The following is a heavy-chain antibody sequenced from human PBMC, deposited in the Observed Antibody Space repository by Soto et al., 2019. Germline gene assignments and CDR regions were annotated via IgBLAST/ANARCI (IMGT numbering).Heavy chain of an antibody. CDR1: GGSVSSGIYY. CDR3: ARVLFGSGSYYDY. J-gene: IGHJ4*02. D-gene: IGHD3-10*01. V-gene: IGHV4-61*01. Sequence: PSETLSLTWTVSGGSVSSGIYYWIWIRQPPGKGLEWIGYIYYSGSTNYNPSLKSRVTISVDTSKNQFSLKLSSVTAADTAVYYCARVLFGSGSYYDYWGQGTLVTVSS. CDR2: IYYSGST.